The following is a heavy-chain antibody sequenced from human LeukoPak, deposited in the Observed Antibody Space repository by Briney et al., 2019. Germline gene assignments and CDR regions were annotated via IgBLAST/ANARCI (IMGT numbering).Heavy chain of an antibody. J-gene: IGHJ3*02. CDR2: IYYSGST. V-gene: IGHV4-59*01. CDR1: GGSISSYY. D-gene: IGHD2-15*01. CDR3: ARDEHCSGGSCYSTAFDI. Sequence: SETLSLTCTVSGGSISSYYWSWIRQPPGKGLEGIGYIYYSGSTNYNPSLKSRVTISVDTSKNQFSLKLSSVTAADTAVYYCARDEHCSGGSCYSTAFDIWGQGTMVTVSS.